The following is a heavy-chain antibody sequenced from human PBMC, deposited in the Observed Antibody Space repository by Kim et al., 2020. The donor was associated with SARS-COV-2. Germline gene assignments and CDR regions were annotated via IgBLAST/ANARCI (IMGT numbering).Heavy chain of an antibody. CDR2: ISYDGSNK. D-gene: IGHD3-9*01. V-gene: IGHV3-30-3*01. CDR1: GFTFSSYA. J-gene: IGHJ4*02. CDR3: AREESMDWRPFDY. Sequence: GGSLRLSCAASGFTFSSYAMHWVRQAPGNGLEWVAVISYDGSNKYYADSVKGRFTISRDNSKNTLYLQMNSLRAEDTAVYYCAREESMDWRPFDYWGQGTLVTVSS.